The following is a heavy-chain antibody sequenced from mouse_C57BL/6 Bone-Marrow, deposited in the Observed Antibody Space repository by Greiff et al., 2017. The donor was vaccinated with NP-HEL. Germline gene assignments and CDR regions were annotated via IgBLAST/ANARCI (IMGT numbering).Heavy chain of an antibody. J-gene: IGHJ4*01. Sequence: VQLQQSGPVLMKPGASVKMSCKASGYTFTDYYMNWVKQSHGKSLEWIGVINPYNGGTSYNQKFKGKATLTVDKSSSTAYMELNSLTSEDSAVYYCARLGYGYAMDYWGQGTSVTVSS. V-gene: IGHV1-19*01. CDR3: ARLGYGYAMDY. CDR2: INPYNGGT. D-gene: IGHD1-1*01. CDR1: GYTFTDYY.